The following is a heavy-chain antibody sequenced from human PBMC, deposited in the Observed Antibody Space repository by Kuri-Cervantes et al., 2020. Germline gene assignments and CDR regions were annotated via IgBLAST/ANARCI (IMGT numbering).Heavy chain of an antibody. Sequence: LSLTCATSGFTFSNYGMSWVRQAPGKGLEWVSTISDRTYYTDSVKGRFTISRDNSNNILYLQMSTLRAEDTAVYYCARAPRRGTTVVTPYYHGMDVWGQGTTVTVSS. D-gene: IGHD4-23*01. CDR2: ISDRT. V-gene: IGHV3-66*02. CDR1: GFTFSNYG. CDR3: ARAPRRGTTVVTPYYHGMDV. J-gene: IGHJ6*02.